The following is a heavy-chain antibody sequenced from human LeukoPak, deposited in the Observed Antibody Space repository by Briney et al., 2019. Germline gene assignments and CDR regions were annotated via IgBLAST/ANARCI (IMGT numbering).Heavy chain of an antibody. CDR3: ARQLWFGELPSPAAFDI. V-gene: IGHV4-59*08. Sequence: SETLSLTCTVSGDSINSYYWRWIRQPPGKGLEWIGYIYYSGSTNYNPSLKSRVTISVDTSKNQFSLKLSSVTAADTAVYYCARQLWFGELPSPAAFDIWGQGTMVTVSS. D-gene: IGHD3-10*01. CDR2: IYYSGST. J-gene: IGHJ3*02. CDR1: GDSINSYY.